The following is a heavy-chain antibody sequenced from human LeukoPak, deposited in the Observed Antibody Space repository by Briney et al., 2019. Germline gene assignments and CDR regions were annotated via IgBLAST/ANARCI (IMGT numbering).Heavy chain of an antibody. Sequence: PSETLSLTCAVYGGSFSGYCWSWIRQPPGKGLEWIGEINHSGTTNYNPSLKSRVTISVDTSKNQFSLKLSSVPAADTAVYYCARSSIYYDSSGYRIWGQGTLVTVSS. J-gene: IGHJ4*02. CDR3: ARSSIYYDSSGYRI. CDR1: GGSFSGYC. CDR2: INHSGTT. D-gene: IGHD3-22*01. V-gene: IGHV4-34*01.